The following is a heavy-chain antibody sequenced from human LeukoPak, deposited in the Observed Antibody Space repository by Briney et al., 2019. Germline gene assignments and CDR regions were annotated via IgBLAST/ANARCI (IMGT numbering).Heavy chain of an antibody. CDR1: GFTVSNTY. CDR3: ARGGGLDV. J-gene: IGHJ6*02. D-gene: IGHD3-16*01. CDR2: IYSGGGT. Sequence: TGGSLRLSCAASGFTVSNTYMSWVRQAPGKGLEWVSLIYSGGGTYSADSVKGRFTISRDNAKNSLYLQMSNLRAEDTAVYFCARGGGLDVWGQGATVTVSS. V-gene: IGHV3-53*01.